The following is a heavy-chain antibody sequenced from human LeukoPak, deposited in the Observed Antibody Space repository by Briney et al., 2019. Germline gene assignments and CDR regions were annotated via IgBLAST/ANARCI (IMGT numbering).Heavy chain of an antibody. J-gene: IGHJ4*02. V-gene: IGHV3-23*01. CDR3: AKDSSGWYSSFDY. D-gene: IGHD6-19*01. CDR1: GFTFSSYA. CDR2: ISGSGGST. Sequence: PGGSLRLSCAASGFTFSSYAMSWVRQAPGKGLEWVSAISGSGGSTYYADSVKGRFAISRDNSKNTLYLQMNSLRAEDTAVYYCAKDSSGWYSSFDYWGQGTLVTVSS.